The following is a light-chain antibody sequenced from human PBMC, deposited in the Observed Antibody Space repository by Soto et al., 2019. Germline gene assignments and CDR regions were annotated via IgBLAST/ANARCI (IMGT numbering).Light chain of an antibody. Sequence: QSALTQPPSASGSPGQSVTISCTGSSSDIGGYDFVSWYQQHPGKVPKLLIYEVTKRPSGVPDRFSGSKSGNTASLTVSGLQADDDADYYCCSHAGSKNYYLFGPGTKVTVL. CDR3: CSHAGSKNYYL. CDR2: EVT. V-gene: IGLV2-8*01. CDR1: SSDIGGYDF. J-gene: IGLJ1*01.